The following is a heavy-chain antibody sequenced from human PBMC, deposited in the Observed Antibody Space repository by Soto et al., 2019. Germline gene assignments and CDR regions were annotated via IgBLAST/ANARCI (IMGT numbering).Heavy chain of an antibody. Sequence: VKVSCKASGYTFTGYYMHWVRQAPGQGLEWMGWINPNSGGTNYAQKFQGRVTMTRDTSISTAYMELSRLRSDDTAVYYCARPLGNVGAFDIWGQGTMVTVSS. V-gene: IGHV1-2*02. D-gene: IGHD1-1*01. CDR2: INPNSGGT. J-gene: IGHJ3*02. CDR1: GYTFTGYY. CDR3: ARPLGNVGAFDI.